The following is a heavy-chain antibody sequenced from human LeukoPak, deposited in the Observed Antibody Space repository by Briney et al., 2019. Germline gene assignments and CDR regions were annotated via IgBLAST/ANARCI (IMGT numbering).Heavy chain of an antibody. Sequence: GGSLRLSCAASGFTFSSYSMNWVRQAPGKGREGGSGISWNSGSIGYADSVKGRFTISRDNAKNSLYLQMNSLRAEDTALYYCTRDRVEVLWFGAWDWYFDLWGRGTLVTVSS. J-gene: IGHJ2*01. CDR2: ISWNSGSI. CDR3: TRDRVEVLWFGAWDWYFDL. V-gene: IGHV3-9*01. CDR1: GFTFSSYS. D-gene: IGHD3-10*01.